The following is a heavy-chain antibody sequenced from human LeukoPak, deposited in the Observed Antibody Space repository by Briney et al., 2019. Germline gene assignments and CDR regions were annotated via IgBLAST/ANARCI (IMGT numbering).Heavy chain of an antibody. CDR1: GFTFSSYA. V-gene: IGHV3-23*01. J-gene: IGHJ4*02. Sequence: PGGSLRLSCAASGFTFSSYAMSWVRQAPEKGLEWVSTISGSGGSTYYTDSVRGRFTISRDNSKNTLYLQMNSLRAEDTAVYYCARHVVAVGFDYWGQGTLVTVSS. CDR2: ISGSGGST. CDR3: ARHVVAVGFDY. D-gene: IGHD3-22*01.